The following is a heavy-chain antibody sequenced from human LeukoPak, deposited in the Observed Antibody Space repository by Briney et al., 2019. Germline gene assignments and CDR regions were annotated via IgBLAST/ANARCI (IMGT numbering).Heavy chain of an antibody. CDR3: ARIPGFGEFSDY. Sequence: PGRSLRLSCAASGFTFSSYAMHWVRQAPGKGLEYVSAISSNGGSTYYANSVKGRFTISRDNSKNTLYLQMGSLRAEDMAVYYCARIPGFGEFSDYWGQGTLVTVSS. CDR1: GFTFSSYA. J-gene: IGHJ4*02. D-gene: IGHD3-10*01. CDR2: ISSNGGST. V-gene: IGHV3-64*01.